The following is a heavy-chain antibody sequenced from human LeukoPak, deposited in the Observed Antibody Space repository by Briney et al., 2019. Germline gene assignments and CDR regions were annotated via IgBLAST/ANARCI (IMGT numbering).Heavy chain of an antibody. J-gene: IGHJ4*02. V-gene: IGHV4-34*01. Sequence: SETLSLTCAVYGGSFSGYYWSWIRQPPGKGLEWIGEINHSGSTNYNPSLKSRVTISIDTSKNQFSLKLSSVTAADTAVYYCARDQLEGYSYDGIWGQGTLVTVSS. D-gene: IGHD5-18*01. CDR1: GGSFSGYY. CDR3: ARDQLEGYSYDGI. CDR2: INHSGST.